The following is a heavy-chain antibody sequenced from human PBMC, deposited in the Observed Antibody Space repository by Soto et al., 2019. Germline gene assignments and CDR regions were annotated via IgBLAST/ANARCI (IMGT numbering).Heavy chain of an antibody. CDR3: ARDSGYDSIEY. Sequence: SVKVSCKASGYTFTSYGISWVRQGGGQGLEWMGWISAYNGNTNYAQKLQGRVTMTTDTSTNTAYMELRSLRSDDTAVYYCARDSGYDSIEYWGQGTLVTVSS. CDR1: GYTFTSYG. J-gene: IGHJ4*02. V-gene: IGHV1-18*04. CDR2: ISAYNGNT. D-gene: IGHD5-12*01.